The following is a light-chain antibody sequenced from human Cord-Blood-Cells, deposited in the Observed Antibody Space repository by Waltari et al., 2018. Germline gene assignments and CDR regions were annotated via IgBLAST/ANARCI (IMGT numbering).Light chain of an antibody. CDR3: QQRSNWT. Sequence: EIVLTQSQATLSLSPGKRATLSCRASQSVSSYLAWYQQKPGQAPRLLIYDASNRATGIPARFSGSGSGTDFTLTISSLEPEDFAVYYCQQRSNWTFGQGTKLEIK. V-gene: IGKV3-11*01. J-gene: IGKJ2*01. CDR2: DAS. CDR1: QSVSSY.